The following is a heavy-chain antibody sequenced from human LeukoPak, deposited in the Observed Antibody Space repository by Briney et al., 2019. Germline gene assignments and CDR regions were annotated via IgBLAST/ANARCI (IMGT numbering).Heavy chain of an antibody. V-gene: IGHV3-48*02. CDR1: GFTFSSYS. CDR3: ARAVGFRQWLVLKGNDY. D-gene: IGHD6-19*01. Sequence: GGSLRLSCAASGFTFSSYSMNWVRQAPGKGLEWVSYISSSSSTIYYADSVKGRFTISRDNAKNSLYLQMNSLRDEDTAVYYCARAVGFRQWLVLKGNDYWGQGTLVTVSS. J-gene: IGHJ4*02. CDR2: ISSSSSTI.